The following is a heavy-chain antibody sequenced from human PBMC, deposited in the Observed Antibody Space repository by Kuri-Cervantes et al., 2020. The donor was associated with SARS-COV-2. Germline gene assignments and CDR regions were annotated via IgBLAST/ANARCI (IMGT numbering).Heavy chain of an antibody. CDR1: GFTVSRNY. CDR2: TYSGGNA. V-gene: IGHV3-53*01. D-gene: IGHD3-10*01. Sequence: GGSLRLSCAVSGFTVSRNYMSWVRQAPGKGLEWVSVTYSGGNAYYAYSVKGRFTISTDDSKNTLYLQLNSLRAEDSAVYYCAVGFAMVRSMDVWGQGTTVTVSS. J-gene: IGHJ6*02. CDR3: AVGFAMVRSMDV.